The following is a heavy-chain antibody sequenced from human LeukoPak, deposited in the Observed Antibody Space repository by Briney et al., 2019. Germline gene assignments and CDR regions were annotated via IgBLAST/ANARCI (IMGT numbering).Heavy chain of an antibody. CDR2: IYYSGST. CDR3: ASLGYYNYYFDY. J-gene: IGHJ4*02. Sequence: SETLSLTCTVSGGSISSSSYYWGWIRQPPGKGLEWIGSIYYSGSTYYNPSLKSRVTISVDTSKNQFSLKLSSVTAADTAVFYCASLGYYNYYFDYWGQGTPVTVSS. V-gene: IGHV4-39*01. CDR1: GGSISSSSYY. D-gene: IGHD5-24*01.